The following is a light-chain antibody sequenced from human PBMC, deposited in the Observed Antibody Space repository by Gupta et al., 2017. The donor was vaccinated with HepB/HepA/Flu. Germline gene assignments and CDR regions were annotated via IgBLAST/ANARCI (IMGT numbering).Light chain of an antibody. CDR1: SSDVGGYNY. CDR2: DVR. J-gene: IGLJ3*02. CDR3: SSYTSGGTQV. V-gene: IGLV2-14*03. Sequence: QSALTQPASVSGSPGQSITIPCTGTSSDVGGYNYVSWYQQHPGTAPKLMIYDVRNRPSVVSNRFAGSKSGNTASLTVSGLQPEDEADYYCSSYTSGGTQVFGGGTKVTVL.